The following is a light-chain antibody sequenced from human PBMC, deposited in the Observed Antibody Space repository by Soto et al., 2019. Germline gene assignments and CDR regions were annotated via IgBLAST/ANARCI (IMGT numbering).Light chain of an antibody. CDR1: HSVGSIY. Sequence: ETVMTQSPATLSVSPGERATLSCRASHSVGSIYLAWYQQKPGQAPRLLIYRTSNRATGIPDRFSGSGSGTDFTLTISRLEPEDFAVYWCQQYDSSPRTFGQGTKVDIK. J-gene: IGKJ1*01. CDR2: RTS. CDR3: QQYDSSPRT. V-gene: IGKV3-20*01.